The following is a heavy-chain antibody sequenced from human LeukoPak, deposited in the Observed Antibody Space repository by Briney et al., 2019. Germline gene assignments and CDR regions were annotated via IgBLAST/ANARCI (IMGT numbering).Heavy chain of an antibody. D-gene: IGHD2-8*01. V-gene: IGHV4-34*01. CDR3: ARMKSAPYYCDY. CDR1: GGSFSGYY. J-gene: IGHJ4*02. CDR2: INHSGST. Sequence: SETLSLICAVYGGSFSGYYWSWIRQPPGKGLEWIGEINHSGSTNYNPSLKSRVTISVDTSKNQFSLKLSSVTAADTAVYYCARMKSAPYYCDYWGQGTLVTVSS.